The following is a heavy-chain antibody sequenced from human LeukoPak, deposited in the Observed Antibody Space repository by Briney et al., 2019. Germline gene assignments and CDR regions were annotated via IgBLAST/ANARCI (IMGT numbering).Heavy chain of an antibody. D-gene: IGHD3-10*01. J-gene: IGHJ4*02. CDR3: AGYGSGSYYKAFDY. V-gene: IGHV4-34*01. Sequence: SETLSLTCAVYGGSFSGYYWSWIRQPPGKGLEWIGEINHSGSTSYNPSLKSRVTISIDASKNQFSLRLNSVTAADTAVYYCAGYGSGSYYKAFDYWGQGTLVTVSS. CDR1: GGSFSGYY. CDR2: INHSGST.